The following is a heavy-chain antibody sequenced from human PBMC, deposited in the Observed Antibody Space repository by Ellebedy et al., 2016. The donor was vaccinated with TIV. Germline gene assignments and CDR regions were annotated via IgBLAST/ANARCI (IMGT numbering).Heavy chain of an antibody. V-gene: IGHV1-24*01. CDR3: ARDKGDGYTNWYFDL. CDR1: GYTLTELS. Sequence: ASVKVSCKVSGYTLTELSMHWVRQAPGKGLEWMGGFDPEDGETIYAQKFQVRVTMTEDTSTDTAYMELSSLRAEDTAVYYCARDKGDGYTNWYFDLWGRGTLVTVSS. CDR2: FDPEDGET. D-gene: IGHD5-24*01. J-gene: IGHJ2*01.